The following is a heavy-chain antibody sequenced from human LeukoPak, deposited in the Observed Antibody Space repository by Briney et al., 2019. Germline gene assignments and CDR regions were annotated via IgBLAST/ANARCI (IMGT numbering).Heavy chain of an antibody. D-gene: IGHD3-9*01. CDR3: ARGLPYYDILTGYYRRSGNYFDY. Sequence: SETLSLTCAVYGGSFSGYYWSWIRQPPGKGLEWIGEINHSGSTNYNPSLKSRVTISVDTSKNQFSLKLSSVTAADTAVYYCARGLPYYDILTGYYRRSGNYFDYWGQGTLVTVSS. CDR1: GGSFSGYY. J-gene: IGHJ4*02. V-gene: IGHV4-34*01. CDR2: INHSGST.